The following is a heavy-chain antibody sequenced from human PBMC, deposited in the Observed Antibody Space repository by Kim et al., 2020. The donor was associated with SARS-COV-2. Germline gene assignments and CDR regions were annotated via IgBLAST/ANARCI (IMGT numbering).Heavy chain of an antibody. CDR3: ATQDFWSGFYFDY. CDR1: GGSISSYY. Sequence: SETLSLTCTVSGGSISSYYWSWIRQPPGKGLEWIGYVYYSGSTNYNPSLKSRVTISVDTSKNQFSLKLSSVTAADTAVYFCATQDFWSGFYFDYWGQGTL. CDR2: VYYSGST. V-gene: IGHV4-59*08. J-gene: IGHJ4*02. D-gene: IGHD3-3*01.